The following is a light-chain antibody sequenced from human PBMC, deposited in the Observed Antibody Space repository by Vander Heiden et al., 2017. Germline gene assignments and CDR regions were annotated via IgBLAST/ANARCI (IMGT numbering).Light chain of an antibody. CDR3: QQHKSYPPIT. Sequence: IQLTQSPSSLSASVGDRATITCRASQGISSYLAWYQQKPGKAPKLLIYAASTLQRGVPSRFSGSGYGKDFTLTISSRQPEDFAAYYCQQHKSYPPITFGQGTQVEIK. CDR2: AAS. CDR1: QGISSY. J-gene: IGKJ5*01. V-gene: IGKV1-9*01.